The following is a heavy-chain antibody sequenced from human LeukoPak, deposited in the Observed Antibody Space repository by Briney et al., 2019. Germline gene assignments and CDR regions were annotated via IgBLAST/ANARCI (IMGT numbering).Heavy chain of an antibody. CDR2: IDWDDDK. D-gene: IGHD4-17*01. V-gene: IGHV2-70*01. CDR3: ARYLYGDSASYFDY. J-gene: IGHJ4*02. CDR1: GFSLSTSGMC. Sequence: SGPTLVNPTQTLTLTCTFSGFSLSTSGMCVSWIRQPPGKALEWLALIDWDDDKYYSTSPKTRLTISKDTSKNQVVLTMTNMDPVDTATYYCARYLYGDSASYFDYWGQGTLVIVSS.